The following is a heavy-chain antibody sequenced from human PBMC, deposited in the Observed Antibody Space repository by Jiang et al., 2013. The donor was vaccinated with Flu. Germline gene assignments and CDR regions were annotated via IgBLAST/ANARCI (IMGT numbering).Heavy chain of an antibody. V-gene: IGHV4-39*07. CDR1: GGSISSSSYY. J-gene: IGHJ3*02. CDR2: IYYSGST. CDR3: AAHSGSYYIHAFDI. Sequence: ETLSLTCTVSGGSISSSSYYWGWIRQPPGKGLEWIGSIYYSGSTYYNPSLKSRVTISVDTSKNQFSLKLSSVTAADTAVYYCAAHSGSYYIHAFDIWGQGTMVTVSS. D-gene: IGHD1-26*01.